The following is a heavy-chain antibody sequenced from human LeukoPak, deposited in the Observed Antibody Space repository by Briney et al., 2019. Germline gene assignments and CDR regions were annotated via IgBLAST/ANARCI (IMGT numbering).Heavy chain of an antibody. D-gene: IGHD5-18*01. J-gene: IGHJ4*02. CDR3: AKDLRSAYTYGQDFDY. CDR1: GFTFSSYC. Sequence: GGSLRLSCAASGFTFSSYCIHWVRQAPGKGLEWVAFIRYDGSNKYYADSVKGRFTISRDYSKNTLYLQMNGLRADDTAVYYCAKDLRSAYTYGQDFDYWGQGTLVTVSS. V-gene: IGHV3-30*02. CDR2: IRYDGSNK.